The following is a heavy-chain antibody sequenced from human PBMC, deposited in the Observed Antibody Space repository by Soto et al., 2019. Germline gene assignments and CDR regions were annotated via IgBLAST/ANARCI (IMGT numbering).Heavy chain of an antibody. J-gene: IGHJ4*02. V-gene: IGHV4-39*01. Sequence: QLQLQESGPGLVKPSETLSLTCTVSGGSISSSSYYWGWIRQPPGKVLEWIGSIYYSGSTYYNPSLKSRVTIAVDTSKNQFSLKLSSVTAADTAVYYWARLAGSSWYFPDYWGQGTLVTVSS. CDR3: ARLAGSSWYFPDY. CDR1: GGSISSSSYY. D-gene: IGHD6-13*01. CDR2: IYYSGST.